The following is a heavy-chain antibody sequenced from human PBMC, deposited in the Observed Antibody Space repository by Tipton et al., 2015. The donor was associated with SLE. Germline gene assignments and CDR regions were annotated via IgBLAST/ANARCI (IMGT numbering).Heavy chain of an antibody. CDR3: ARGWGGGGERRRGGGAKSGRGRKGRGAGAGGAAKSRFAGGGGCGAGADTGGYYGAGGLGRPVDY. J-gene: IGHJ4*01. D-gene: IGHD1-1*01. CDR2: LNHSGGT. V-gene: IGHV4-34*01. CDR1: GGSFSGHY. Sequence: TLFLTCAVYGGSFSGHYWSWIRQPPGKGLECVGELNHSGGTNSNPSPQSRVTLSLDTSKNQFSLHPTSVTAPDTAAYFCARGWGGGGERRRGGGAKSGRGRKGRGAGAGGAAKSRFAGGGGCGAGADTGGYYGAGGLGRPVDYWGEGTLVAGAS.